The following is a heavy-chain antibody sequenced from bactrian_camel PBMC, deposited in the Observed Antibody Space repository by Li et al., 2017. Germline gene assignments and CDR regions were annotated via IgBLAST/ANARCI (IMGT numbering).Heavy chain of an antibody. J-gene: IGHJ4*01. Sequence: HVQLVESGGGSVQAGGSLRLSCAASGYTFNTYSWFRQAPGKGLEWVSSIYSDGSNTNYADSVKGRFTISRDNAKNTVYLQMNSLKSEDTALYYCARVRKWSGYFYDYWGQGTQV. CDR3: ARVRKWSGYFYDY. CDR2: IYSDGSNT. CDR1: GYTFNTY. V-gene: IGHV3-2*01. D-gene: IGHD2*01.